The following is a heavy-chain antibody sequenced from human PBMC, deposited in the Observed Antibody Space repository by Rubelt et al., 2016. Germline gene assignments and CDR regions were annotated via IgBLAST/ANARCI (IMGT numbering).Heavy chain of an antibody. J-gene: IGHJ4*02. V-gene: IGHV3-23*01. CDR2: ITNGGGGT. D-gene: IGHD6-25*01. CDR3: AREVYSSDFDY. CDR1: GFPFSSYA. Sequence: RLACVASGFPFSSYAISWVRQAPGKGPEWVSGITNGGGGTYYADSVKGRFTISRDNSKSTLYLQMNSLRAEDTAVYYCAREVYSSDFDYWGQGTLVTVSS.